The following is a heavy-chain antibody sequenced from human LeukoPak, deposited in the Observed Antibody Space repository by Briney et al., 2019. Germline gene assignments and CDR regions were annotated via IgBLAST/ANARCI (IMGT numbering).Heavy chain of an antibody. CDR1: GGSISGWY. Sequence: PSETPSLTCTVSGGSISGWYWSWIRQPPGKGLEWIGNIYGSGYTNYNPSLKSRVTMSIDTSKNHFSLKLISVTAADTATYYCARETSLAGFASGLGFNYWGQGTLVTVSS. J-gene: IGHJ4*02. CDR2: IYGSGYT. V-gene: IGHV4-59*01. CDR3: ARETSLAGFASGLGFNY. D-gene: IGHD6-19*01.